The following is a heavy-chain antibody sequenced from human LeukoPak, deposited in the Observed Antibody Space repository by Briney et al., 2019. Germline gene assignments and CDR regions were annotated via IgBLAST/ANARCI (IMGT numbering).Heavy chain of an antibody. CDR2: ISSSSSTI. J-gene: IGHJ2*01. CDR1: GFTFSSYS. CDR3: AKVGPMVRGPTGYFDL. Sequence: GGSLRLSCAASGFTFSSYSMNWVRQAPGKGLEWVSYISSSSSTIYYADSVKGRFTISRDNSKNTLYLQMNSLRAEDTAVYYCAKVGPMVRGPTGYFDLWGRGTLVTVSS. V-gene: IGHV3-48*01. D-gene: IGHD3-10*01.